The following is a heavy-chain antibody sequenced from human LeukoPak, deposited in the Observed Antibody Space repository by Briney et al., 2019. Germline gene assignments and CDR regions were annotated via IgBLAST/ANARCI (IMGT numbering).Heavy chain of an antibody. V-gene: IGHV1-18*01. CDR3: TRELLWFGEPTVNFDY. J-gene: IGHJ4*02. Sequence: ASVKVSCKASGYTFTSYGISWVRQAHGQGLEWMGWIIAYNGNTNYAQKLQGRVTMTTDTSTSTAYMELRSLRSDDTAVYYCTRELLWFGEPTVNFDYWGQGTLVTVSS. D-gene: IGHD3-10*01. CDR2: IIAYNGNT. CDR1: GYTFTSYG.